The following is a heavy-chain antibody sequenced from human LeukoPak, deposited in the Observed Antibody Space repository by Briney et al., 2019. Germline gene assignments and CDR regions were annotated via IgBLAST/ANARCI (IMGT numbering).Heavy chain of an antibody. D-gene: IGHD1/OR15-1a*01. V-gene: IGHV3-7*03. J-gene: IGHJ6*02. CDR1: GFILSNHW. CDR2: MNKDGSEK. CDR3: ARNNDMDV. Sequence: GGSLRLSCAASGFILSNHWMTWVRQAPGKGPEWVANMNKDGSEKYYVDSVKGRFTISRDTAKNSLYLQMNNLRAEDTALYYCARNNDMDVWGQGTTVTVSS.